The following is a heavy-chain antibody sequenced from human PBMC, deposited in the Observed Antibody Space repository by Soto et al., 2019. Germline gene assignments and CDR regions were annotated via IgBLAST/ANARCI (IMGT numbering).Heavy chain of an antibody. V-gene: IGHV1-46*01. Sequence: QVQLVQSGAEVKKPGASVKVSCKASGYNFTSYYMHWVRQAPGQGLEWMGIIKPSCGSTSYAQKFQGRVTMTRDTSTSTVYMELSSLRSEDTAVYYCARGPSALGYCSSTSCYYYYGMDVWGQGTKVTVS. CDR1: GYNFTSYY. J-gene: IGHJ6*02. CDR3: ARGPSALGYCSSTSCYYYYGMDV. CDR2: IKPSCGST. D-gene: IGHD2-2*03.